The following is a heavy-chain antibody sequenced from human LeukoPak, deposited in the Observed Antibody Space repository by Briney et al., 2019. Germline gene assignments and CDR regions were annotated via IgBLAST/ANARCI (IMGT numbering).Heavy chain of an antibody. Sequence: PGGSLRLPCAASGFTFSSYGMSWVRQAPGKGLEWVSAISGSGGSTYYADSVKGRFTISRDNSKNTLYLQMNSLRAEDTAVYYCAKTLMPTHYYGSIDPFDYWGQGTLVTVSS. V-gene: IGHV3-23*01. CDR2: ISGSGGST. CDR3: AKTLMPTHYYGSIDPFDY. D-gene: IGHD3-10*01. J-gene: IGHJ4*02. CDR1: GFTFSSYG.